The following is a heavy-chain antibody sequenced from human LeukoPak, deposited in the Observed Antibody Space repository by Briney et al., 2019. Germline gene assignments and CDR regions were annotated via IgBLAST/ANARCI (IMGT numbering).Heavy chain of an antibody. D-gene: IGHD2-8*01. J-gene: IGHJ6*02. Sequence: PSETLSLTCAVYGGSFSGYYWSWIRQPPGKGLEWIGSIYYSGSTYYNPSLKSRVTISVDTSKNQFSLKLSSVTAADTAVYYCARHCTNGVCYRFYYYGMDVWGQGTTVTVSS. CDR1: GGSFSGYY. CDR2: IYYSGST. CDR3: ARHCTNGVCYRFYYYGMDV. V-gene: IGHV4-34*01.